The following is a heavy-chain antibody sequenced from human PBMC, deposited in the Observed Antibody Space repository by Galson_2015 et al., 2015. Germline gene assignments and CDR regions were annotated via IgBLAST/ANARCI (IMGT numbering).Heavy chain of an antibody. D-gene: IGHD2-15*01. J-gene: IGHJ1*01. CDR1: GFTFSKYA. V-gene: IGHV3-23*01. CDR3: AKSGGSGAEYLQH. CDR2: ISGVDGST. Sequence: SLRLSCAASGFTFSKYAMTWVRQAPGKGLEWVSSISGVDGSTYFADSVEGRFTVSRDNSKNTLHLQMNSLRAEDTAVYYCAKSGGSGAEYLQHWGQDTLVTVSS.